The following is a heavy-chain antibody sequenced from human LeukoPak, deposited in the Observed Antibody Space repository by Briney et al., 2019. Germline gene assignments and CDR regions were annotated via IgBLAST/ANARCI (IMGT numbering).Heavy chain of an antibody. D-gene: IGHD2-21*02. V-gene: IGHV4-30-4*01. Sequence: PSQTLSLTCTVSGGSISSGDYYWSWIRQPPGKGLEWIGYIYYSGSTFYNPSLKSRVTISVDTSKNQLSLKLNSVTAADTAIYYCARAPTVVVTASAFDIWGQGTMVTVSS. CDR3: ARAPTVVVTASAFDI. CDR1: GGSISSGDYY. J-gene: IGHJ3*02. CDR2: IYYSGST.